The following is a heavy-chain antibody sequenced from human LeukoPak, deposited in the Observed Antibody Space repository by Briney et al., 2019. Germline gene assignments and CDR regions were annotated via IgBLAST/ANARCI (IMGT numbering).Heavy chain of an antibody. Sequence: GRSLRLSCAASGFTFSSYGMHWVRQAPGKGLEWVAVISYDGSNKYYADSVKGRFTISRDNSKNTLYLQMNSLRAEGTAVYYCAKEGNDQGYFDYWGQGTLVTVSS. D-gene: IGHD2-2*01. J-gene: IGHJ4*02. CDR1: GFTFSSYG. CDR2: ISYDGSNK. CDR3: AKEGNDQGYFDY. V-gene: IGHV3-30*18.